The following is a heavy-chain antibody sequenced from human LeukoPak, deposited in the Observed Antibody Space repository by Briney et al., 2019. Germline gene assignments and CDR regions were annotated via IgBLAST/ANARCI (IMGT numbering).Heavy chain of an antibody. V-gene: IGHV3-74*01. J-gene: IGHJ5*02. Sequence: PGGSLRLSCAASGFTFSGYWMHWARQSPGKGLVWVSCINGDGSDTRYADSVKGRFTISRDNAKNTLYLQMNSLRVEDTAVYYCAREYNTGFDPWGQGTLVTVSS. CDR3: AREYNTGFDP. CDR1: GFTFSGYW. D-gene: IGHD5-24*01. CDR2: INGDGSDT.